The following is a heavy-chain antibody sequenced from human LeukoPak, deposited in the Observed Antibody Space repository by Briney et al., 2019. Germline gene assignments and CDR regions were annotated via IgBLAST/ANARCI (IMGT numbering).Heavy chain of an antibody. CDR2: ISSGSDTI. V-gene: IGHV3-48*01. CDR3: ARTYDHTGSHYYYYMDV. D-gene: IGHD3-22*01. Sequence: GGSLRLSCAASGFTFNSYTMNWVRQAPGQGLEWVSFISSGSDTIYYADSVKGRFTISRDNAKNSLSLQMNSLSAEDTAVYSCARTYDHTGSHYYYYMDVWGKGTTVTVSS. J-gene: IGHJ6*03. CDR1: GFTFNSYT.